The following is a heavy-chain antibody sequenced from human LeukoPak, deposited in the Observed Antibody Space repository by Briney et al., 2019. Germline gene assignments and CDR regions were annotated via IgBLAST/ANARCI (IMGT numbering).Heavy chain of an antibody. V-gene: IGHV4-59*01. D-gene: IGHD3-3*01. CDR3: ARGNDFWSGYLGWFDP. CDR1: GGSISSYY. Sequence: SETLSLTCTVSGGSISSYYWSWIRQPPGKGLERIGYIYYSGSTNYNPSLKSRVTISVDTSKNQFSLKLSSVTAADTAVYYCARGNDFWSGYLGWFDPWGQGTLVTVSS. J-gene: IGHJ5*02. CDR2: IYYSGST.